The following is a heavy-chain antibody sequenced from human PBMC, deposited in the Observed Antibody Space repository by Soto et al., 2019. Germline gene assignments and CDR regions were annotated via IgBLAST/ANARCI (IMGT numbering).Heavy chain of an antibody. CDR3: ASTATVVTPWYFDL. V-gene: IGHV4-31*03. D-gene: IGHD4-17*01. Sequence: QVQLQESGPGLVKPSQTLSLTCTVSGGSISSGGYYWSWIRQHPGKGLEWIGYIYYSGSTYYNPSLKIRVTISVDTSKNQFSLKLRSVTAADTAVYYCASTATVVTPWYFDLWGRGTLVTVSS. J-gene: IGHJ2*01. CDR2: IYYSGST. CDR1: GGSISSGGYY.